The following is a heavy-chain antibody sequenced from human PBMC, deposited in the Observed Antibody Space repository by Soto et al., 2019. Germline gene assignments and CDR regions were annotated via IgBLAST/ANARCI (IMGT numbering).Heavy chain of an antibody. CDR3: CGGSLGEDWFDP. D-gene: IGHD2-15*01. Sequence: GGSLRLSCAASGFSFSNYALSWVRQSPGKGLEWVSTFSAGGRAYYADSVKGRFTIARDSSQNTVHLQISILRPADTAVYYSCGGSLGEDWFDPWGQGTLVTVSS. V-gene: IGHV3-23*01. J-gene: IGHJ5*02. CDR1: GFSFSNYA. CDR2: FSAGGRA.